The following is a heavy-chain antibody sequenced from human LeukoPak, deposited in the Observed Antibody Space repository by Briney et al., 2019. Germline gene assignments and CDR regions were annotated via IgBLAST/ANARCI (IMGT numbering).Heavy chain of an antibody. CDR3: ARGAFYDY. J-gene: IGHJ4*02. V-gene: IGHV3-30*04. CDR1: GFTFSSYA. Sequence: GGSLRLSCAASGFTFSSYAMHWVRQVPGKGLEWVALISYDGSNKYYADSVKGRFTISRDNSKNTLYLQMNSLRAEDTAIYFCARGAFYDYCGQGTLVTVSS. CDR2: ISYDGSNK. D-gene: IGHD2/OR15-2a*01.